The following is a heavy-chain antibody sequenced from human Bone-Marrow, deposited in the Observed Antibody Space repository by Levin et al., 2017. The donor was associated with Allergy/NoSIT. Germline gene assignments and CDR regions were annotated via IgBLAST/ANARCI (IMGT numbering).Heavy chain of an antibody. Sequence: SCAASGFTFNTYAMHWVRQAPGKGLEWVAGLSYGGSEEFYADSVKGRFTISRDNSKDTLYLQLNSLRADDTAVFYCARGYSSSSLFDYWGRGTLVTVSS. J-gene: IGHJ4*02. CDR2: LSYGGSEE. CDR1: GFTFNTYA. D-gene: IGHD6-6*01. CDR3: ARGYSSSSLFDY. V-gene: IGHV3-30-3*01.